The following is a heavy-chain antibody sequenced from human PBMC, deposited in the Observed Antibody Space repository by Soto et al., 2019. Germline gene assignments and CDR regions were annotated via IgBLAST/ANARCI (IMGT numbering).Heavy chain of an antibody. CDR2: IYWDDDK. CDR3: ANVYSSSWYVEY. V-gene: IGHV2-5*02. J-gene: IGHJ4*02. Sequence: QITLKESGPPLVKPTQTLTLTCTFSGFSLSTSGVGVGWIRQPPGKALEWLALIYWDDDKRYSPSLKCRLTITKYSYKSQADITMTYSDPVDTGKNHYANVYSSSWYVEYRGQGTLDTVSS. CDR1: GFSLSTSGVG. D-gene: IGHD6-13*01.